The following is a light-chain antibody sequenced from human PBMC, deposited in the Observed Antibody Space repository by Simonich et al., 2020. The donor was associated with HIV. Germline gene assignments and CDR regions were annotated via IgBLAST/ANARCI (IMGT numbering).Light chain of an antibody. CDR1: QNINNY. V-gene: IGKV3-15*01. CDR2: GAS. J-gene: IGKJ3*01. CDR3: QQYNNWPSPFT. Sequence: EIVLTQSPATLSLSPGERATLSCRASQNINNYLAWYQQKPGKAPRLLIYGASSRATGVPARFSGSGFGTEFSLTISSMQSEDFAVYYCQQYNNWPSPFTFGPGTKVDIK.